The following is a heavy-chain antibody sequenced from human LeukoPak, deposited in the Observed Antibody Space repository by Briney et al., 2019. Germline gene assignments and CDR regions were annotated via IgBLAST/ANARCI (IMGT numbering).Heavy chain of an antibody. Sequence: SETLSLTCDVSGYSISNGYQWAWIRQSPGRGLEWIGTIFHDGGAHYNPSLGSRVVISIDTSKNQFSLRLRSVTVADTAVYYCARDPRWLTPDCTSTSCYENYFDPWGRGTLVTVSP. CDR1: GYSISNGYQ. V-gene: IGHV4-38-2*02. CDR3: ARDPRWLTPDCTSTSCYENYFDP. CDR2: IFHDGGA. J-gene: IGHJ5*02. D-gene: IGHD2-2*01.